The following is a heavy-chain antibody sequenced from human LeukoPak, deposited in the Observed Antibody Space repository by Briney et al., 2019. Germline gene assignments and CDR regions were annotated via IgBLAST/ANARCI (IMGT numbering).Heavy chain of an antibody. CDR2: IKQDGSEK. J-gene: IGHJ4*02. D-gene: IGHD5-18*01. CDR1: GFTFSSCW. Sequence: GGSLRLSCAASGFTFSSCWMSWVRQAPGKGLEWVANIKQDGSEKYYVDSVKGRFTISRDNAKNSLYLQMNSLRAEDTAVYYCARGYSYGYAPYWGQGTLVTVSS. CDR3: ARGYSYGYAPY. V-gene: IGHV3-7*01.